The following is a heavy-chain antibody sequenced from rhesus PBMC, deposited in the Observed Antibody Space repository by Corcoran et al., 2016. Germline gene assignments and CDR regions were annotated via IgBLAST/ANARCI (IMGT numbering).Heavy chain of an antibody. J-gene: IGHJ5-2*02. CDR1: GGSISRSNW. Sequence: QVQLQESGPVVVKPSETLSLTCAVSGGSISRSNWWSWIRQSPGKGLEWIGGICGRGGSTGYNPSLKSLVTISIDTSKNQFSLKLSSVTAADTAVYYCARSRGMSAINALDVWGRGVLVTVSS. V-gene: IGHV4-93*02. CDR3: ARSRGMSAINALDV. D-gene: IGHD2-39*01. CDR2: ICGRGGST.